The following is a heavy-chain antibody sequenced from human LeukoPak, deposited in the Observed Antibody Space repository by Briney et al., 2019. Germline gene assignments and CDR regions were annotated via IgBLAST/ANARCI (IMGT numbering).Heavy chain of an antibody. J-gene: IGHJ5*02. V-gene: IGHV3-30*04. CDR2: ISYDGSNK. D-gene: IGHD3-10*01. Sequence: PGRSLRLSCAASGFTFSSYAMHWVRQAPGKGLEWVAVISYDGSNKYYADSVKGRFTISRDNSKNTLYLQMNSLRAEDTAVYYCARGSGVLLWFGERDWFDPWGQGTLVTVSS. CDR3: ARGSGVLLWFGERDWFDP. CDR1: GFTFSSYA.